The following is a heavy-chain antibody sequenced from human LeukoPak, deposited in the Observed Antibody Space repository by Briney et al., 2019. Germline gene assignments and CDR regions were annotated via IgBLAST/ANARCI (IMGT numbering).Heavy chain of an antibody. V-gene: IGHV4-34*01. D-gene: IGHD3-10*01. CDR3: ARGRLWFGNNWFDP. CDR1: GGSFSSYY. Sequence: SETLSLTCAVYGGSFSSYYWCWIRQPPGTGLEWIGEINHSGSSNYNPSLKNRVTMSLDTSKNQFSLKLRSVTAADTAVYYCARGRLWFGNNWFDPWGQGTLVTVSS. J-gene: IGHJ5*02. CDR2: INHSGSS.